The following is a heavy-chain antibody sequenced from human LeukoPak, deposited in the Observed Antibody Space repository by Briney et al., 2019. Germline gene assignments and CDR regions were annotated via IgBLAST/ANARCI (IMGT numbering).Heavy chain of an antibody. J-gene: IGHJ4*02. CDR2: ISSSSSYI. CDR1: GFTYSRCS. V-gene: IGHV3-21*01. D-gene: IGHD5-24*01. Sequence: PGGSLRLSCAASGFTYSRCSINWVRQAPGKGLEWVSSISSSSSYIYYADSVKGRFTISRDNAKNSLYLQMNSLRAEDTAVYYCARGATAFDYWGQGTLVTVSS. CDR3: ARGATAFDY.